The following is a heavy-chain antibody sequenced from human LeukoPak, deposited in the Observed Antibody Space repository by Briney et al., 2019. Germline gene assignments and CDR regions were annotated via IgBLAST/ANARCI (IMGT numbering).Heavy chain of an antibody. Sequence: GGSLRLSCAASGFTVSSNYMSWVRQAPGKGPEWVSVIYSGGSTCYADSVMARITISRDNSKNTMYLPMKSLTAAEPPVYYCAREGGSSGWYDYWGQGTLDTVSS. CDR3: AREGGSSGWYDY. CDR2: IYSGGST. D-gene: IGHD6-19*01. V-gene: IGHV3-53*01. J-gene: IGHJ4*02. CDR1: GFTVSSNY.